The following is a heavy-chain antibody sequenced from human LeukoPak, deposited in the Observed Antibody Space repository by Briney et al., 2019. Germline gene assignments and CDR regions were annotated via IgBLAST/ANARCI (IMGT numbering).Heavy chain of an antibody. CDR1: GFTFSSYA. CDR3: ARDTGGYSGYLDY. Sequence: GGSLRLSCAASGFTFSSYAMHWVRQAPGKGLEWVAVISYDGSNKYYADSVKGRFTISRDNSKNTLYLQMNSLRAEDTAVYYCARDTGGYSGYLDYWGQGTLVTVSS. J-gene: IGHJ4*02. CDR2: ISYDGSNK. D-gene: IGHD5-12*01. V-gene: IGHV3-30-3*01.